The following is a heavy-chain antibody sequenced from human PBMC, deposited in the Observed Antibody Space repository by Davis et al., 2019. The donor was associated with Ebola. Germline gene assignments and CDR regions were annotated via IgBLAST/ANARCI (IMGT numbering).Heavy chain of an antibody. CDR1: GFSVSDYY. D-gene: IGHD2-21*01. Sequence: PGGSLRLSCAASGFSVSDYYMSWVRQAPGKGLEWVSSLFSGGSRYYADSVRGRFTISRENSENTLFLQMNSLRAEDTAVYYCARHIISAFDYWGQGALVTVSS. CDR3: ARHIISAFDY. V-gene: IGHV3-53*01. J-gene: IGHJ4*02. CDR2: LFSGGSR.